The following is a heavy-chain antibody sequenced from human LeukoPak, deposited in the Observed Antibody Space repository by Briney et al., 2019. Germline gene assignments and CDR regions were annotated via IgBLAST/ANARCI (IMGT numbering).Heavy chain of an antibody. Sequence: GGSLRLSCTAPGFTFRAYDMSWVRQALGKGLGWVSSICISWRNIYYLDSVKGRFPVSRDSAKNSLSLQIKSPRAEDTALYYCARGGAAPSTPYYFDYWGQGALVTVSP. CDR1: GFTFRAYD. J-gene: IGHJ4*02. D-gene: IGHD6-13*01. V-gene: IGHV3-21*01. CDR3: ARGGAAPSTPYYFDY. CDR2: ICISWRNI.